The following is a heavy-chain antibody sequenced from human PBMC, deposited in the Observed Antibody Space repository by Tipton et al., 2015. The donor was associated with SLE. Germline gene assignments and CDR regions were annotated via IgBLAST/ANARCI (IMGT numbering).Heavy chain of an antibody. CDR2: IYYSGST. CDR3: ARGLTRGNGNFDY. D-gene: IGHD7-27*01. V-gene: IGHV4-59*01. CDR1: GGSISSYY. Sequence: TLSLTCTVSGGSISSYYWSRIRQPPGKGLEWIGYIYYSGSTNYNPSLKSRVTISVDTSKNQFSLKLSSVTAADTAVYYCARGLTRGNGNFDYWGQGTLVTVSS. J-gene: IGHJ4*02.